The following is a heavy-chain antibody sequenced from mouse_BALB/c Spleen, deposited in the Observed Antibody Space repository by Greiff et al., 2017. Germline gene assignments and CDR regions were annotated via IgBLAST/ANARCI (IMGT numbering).Heavy chain of an antibody. V-gene: IGHV1-80*01. J-gene: IGHJ2*01. CDR1: GYAFSSYW. D-gene: IGHD2-4*01. CDR3: AREDYDGNFDY. CDR2: IYPGDGDT. Sequence: VKLMESGAELVRPGSSVKISCKASGYAFSSYWMNWVKQRPGQGLEWIGQIYPGDGDTNYNGKFKGKATLTADKSSSTAYMQLSSLTSEDSAVYFCAREDYDGNFDYWGQGTTLTVSS.